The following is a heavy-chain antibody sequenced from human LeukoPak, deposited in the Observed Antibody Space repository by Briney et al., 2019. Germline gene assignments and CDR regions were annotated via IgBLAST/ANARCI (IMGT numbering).Heavy chain of an antibody. D-gene: IGHD6-6*01. CDR2: ISSSSSYI. J-gene: IGHJ4*02. CDR3: ARGGAARPDY. V-gene: IGHV3-21*01. Sequence: GGSLRLSCAASGFTFSSYSTNWVRQAPGKGLEWVSSISSSSSYIYYADSVKGRLTISRDNARKSLYLHMDSLRVEDMAVYYCARGGAARPDYWGPGTLVTVSS. CDR1: GFTFSSYS.